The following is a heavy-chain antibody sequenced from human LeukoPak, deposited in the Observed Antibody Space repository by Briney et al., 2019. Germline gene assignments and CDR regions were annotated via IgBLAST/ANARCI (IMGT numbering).Heavy chain of an antibody. CDR3: VRDLFYSSGWYYFDS. Sequence: PGGSLRLSCAASGFTFSDYYMSWIRQAPGKGLEWVSAISGSGGNTYYADSVKGRFTISRDNSKSTLYLQVNSLRAEDTAIYYCVRDLFYSSGWYYFDSWGQGTLVSVSS. J-gene: IGHJ4*02. CDR2: ISGSGGNT. V-gene: IGHV3-23*01. D-gene: IGHD6-19*01. CDR1: GFTFSDYY.